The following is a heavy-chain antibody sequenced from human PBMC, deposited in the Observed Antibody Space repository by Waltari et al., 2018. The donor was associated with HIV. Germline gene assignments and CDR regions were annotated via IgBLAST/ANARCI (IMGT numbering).Heavy chain of an antibody. Sequence: VQLVESGGAVVQPGRCLGLAGEASGLCFSIYGMHWVRQAPGKGLEWVAVIWSDGSNKYYADSVKGRFTISRDNSKNTLYLQMNSLRAEDTAVYYCASAAGPFDNWGQGTLVTVSS. CDR1: GLCFSIYG. J-gene: IGHJ4*02. V-gene: IGHV3-33*01. CDR3: ASAAGPFDN. CDR2: IWSDGSNK. D-gene: IGHD6-13*01.